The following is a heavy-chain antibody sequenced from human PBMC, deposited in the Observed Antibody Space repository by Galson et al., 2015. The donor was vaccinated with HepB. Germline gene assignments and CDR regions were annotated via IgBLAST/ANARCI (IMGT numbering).Heavy chain of an antibody. CDR1: GFTFSSYA. CDR2: ISSNGGST. V-gene: IGHV3-64*01. CDR3: ARGVDTAMVYNWFDP. D-gene: IGHD5-18*01. Sequence: SLRLSCAASGFTFSSYAMHWVRQAPGKGLEYVSAISSNGGSTYYANPVKGRFTISRDNSKNALYLQMGSLRAEDMAVYYCARGVDTAMVYNWFDPWGQGTLVTVSS. J-gene: IGHJ5*02.